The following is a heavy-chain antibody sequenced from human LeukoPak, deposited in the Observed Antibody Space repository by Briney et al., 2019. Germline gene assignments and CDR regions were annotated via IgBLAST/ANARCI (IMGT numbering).Heavy chain of an antibody. CDR3: VRACSSAWHHFDC. CDR1: GFTFSTYP. Sequence: PGGSLRLSCAASGFTFSTYPMHWVRQTTGKGLEWVAIISHDGSQKYYADSVRGRFTISRDNSKNTLYLQMDSLRPDDTAVYYCVRACSSAWHHFDCWGQGTLVTVSS. J-gene: IGHJ4*02. D-gene: IGHD6-19*01. CDR2: ISHDGSQK. V-gene: IGHV3-30-3*01.